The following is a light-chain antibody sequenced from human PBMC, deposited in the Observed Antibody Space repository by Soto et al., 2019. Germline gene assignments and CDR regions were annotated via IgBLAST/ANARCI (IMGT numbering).Light chain of an antibody. J-gene: IGKJ1*01. V-gene: IGKV1-27*01. CDR2: AAS. Sequence: DFQMTQSASSLSPSLPPCVAITWRASQGIGYSLAWYQQKPGKVPKILIYAASTLQSGVPSRFSGSGFGTDFTLTISSLQAEDVGTYYCQKYDSALWTFGQGTKVDIK. CDR1: QGIGYS. CDR3: QKYDSALWT.